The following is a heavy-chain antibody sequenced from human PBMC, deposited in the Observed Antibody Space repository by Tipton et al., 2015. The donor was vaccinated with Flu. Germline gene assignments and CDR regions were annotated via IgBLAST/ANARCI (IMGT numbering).Heavy chain of an antibody. CDR1: GGSISGYY. D-gene: IGHD3-10*01. CDR2: ISHSGFT. J-gene: IGHJ5*02. Sequence: AVCGGSISGYYWTWIRQPPGKGLEWIGHISHSGFTNDNPSLKSRVTISVDTSKNQISLQLSSVTAADTAVYYCAREEAHEFWFDPWGQGTLVTVSS. V-gene: IGHV4-34*01. CDR3: AREEAHEFWFDP.